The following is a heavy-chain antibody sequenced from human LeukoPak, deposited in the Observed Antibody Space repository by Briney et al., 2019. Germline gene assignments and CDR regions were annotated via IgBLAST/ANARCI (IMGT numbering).Heavy chain of an antibody. CDR3: ARDLGVYYDFWSGSDN. D-gene: IGHD3-3*01. V-gene: IGHV3-74*01. J-gene: IGHJ4*02. CDR2: INSDGSWT. CDR1: GNYW. Sequence: GGSLRLSCAASGNYWMHWVRQAPGKGLVWVSHINSDGSWTSYADSVKGRFTISKDNAKNTVYLQMNSLRAEDTAVYYCARDLGVYYDFWSGSDNWGQGTLVTVSS.